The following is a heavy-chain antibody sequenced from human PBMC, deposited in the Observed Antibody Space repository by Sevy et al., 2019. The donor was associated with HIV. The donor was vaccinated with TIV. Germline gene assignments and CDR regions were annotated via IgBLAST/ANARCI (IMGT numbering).Heavy chain of an antibody. J-gene: IGHJ5*02. D-gene: IGHD6-19*01. CDR1: GFSFNSYD. CDR2: IGPTGDT. V-gene: IGHV3-13*01. CDR3: TRAAVAGSNRFDP. Sequence: GGSLRLSCEASGFSFNSYDIHWVRQAPGKGLEWVSGIGPTGDTYYSGSVKGRFTISRQNAKNSLYLQMKSLRVGDTAVYYCTRAAVAGSNRFDPWGQGTLVTVSS.